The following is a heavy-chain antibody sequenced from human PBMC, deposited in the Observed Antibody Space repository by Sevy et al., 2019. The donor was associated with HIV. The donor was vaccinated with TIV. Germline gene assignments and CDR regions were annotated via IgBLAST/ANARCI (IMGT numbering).Heavy chain of an antibody. Sequence: GGSLRLSCAASGFTFSKYWMGWVRQAPGKGLEWVANIKQDAGQKYYVDSVKGRFTISRDNAKNSLYLQMNSLRAEDTDVYFCARDDGNYYFQYWGQGTLVTVSS. V-gene: IGHV3-7*01. CDR2: IKQDAGQK. D-gene: IGHD1-7*01. J-gene: IGHJ4*02. CDR1: GFTFSKYW. CDR3: ARDDGNYYFQY.